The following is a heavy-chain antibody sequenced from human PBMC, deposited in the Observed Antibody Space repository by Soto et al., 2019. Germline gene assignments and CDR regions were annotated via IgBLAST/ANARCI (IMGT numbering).Heavy chain of an antibody. CDR1: GFTFSSYA. CDR3: AKDHMGGSYLGNWFDP. CDR2: ISGSGGST. J-gene: IGHJ5*02. Sequence: GGSLRLSCAASGFTFSSYAMSWVRQAPGKGLEWVSAISGSGGSTYYADSVKGRFTISRDNSKNTLYLQMNSLRAEATAVYYCAKDHMGGSYLGNWFDPWGQGTLVTVSS. D-gene: IGHD1-26*01. V-gene: IGHV3-23*01.